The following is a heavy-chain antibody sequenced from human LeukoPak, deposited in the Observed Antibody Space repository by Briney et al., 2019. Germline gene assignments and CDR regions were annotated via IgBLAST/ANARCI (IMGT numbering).Heavy chain of an antibody. CDR3: ARDKYYDSSGPPDY. CDR2: ISKDDTSK. V-gene: IGHV3-30*03. CDR1: GFNFSNHG. J-gene: IGHJ4*02. D-gene: IGHD3-22*01. Sequence: GGSLGLSCVGSGFNFSNHGMHWVRQAPGKGLEWLGVISKDDTSKYYGDSVKGRFTISRDNSKNTLYLQMNSLRAEDTAVYYCARDKYYDSSGPPDYWGREPWSPSPQ.